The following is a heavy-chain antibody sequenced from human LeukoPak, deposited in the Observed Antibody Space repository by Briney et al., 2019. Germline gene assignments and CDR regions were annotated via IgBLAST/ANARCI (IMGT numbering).Heavy chain of an antibody. D-gene: IGHD3-16*01. CDR3: AREGALNPRRTRAFDI. Sequence: SVKVSCKASGGTFSSYAISWVRQAPGQGLEWMGGIIPIFGTANYAQKFQGRVTITADESTSTAYMELSSLRSEDTAVYYCAREGALNPRRTRAFDIWGQGTMVTVSS. CDR2: IIPIFGTA. CDR1: GGTFSSYA. J-gene: IGHJ3*02. V-gene: IGHV1-69*13.